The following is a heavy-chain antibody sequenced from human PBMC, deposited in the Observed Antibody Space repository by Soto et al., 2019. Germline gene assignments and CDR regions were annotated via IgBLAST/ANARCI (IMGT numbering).Heavy chain of an antibody. Sequence: ASVKVSCKASGYTFTGYYMHWVRQAPGQGLEWMGWINPNSGGTNYAQKFQGRVTMTRDTFISPAYMELSRLRSDDTAGYYCARVTILLRFLEWFSKEYYYYYGMDVWDQGTTVTVSS. CDR2: INPNSGGT. D-gene: IGHD3-3*01. CDR3: ARVTILLRFLEWFSKEYYYYYGMDV. J-gene: IGHJ6*02. CDR1: GYTFTGYY. V-gene: IGHV1-2*02.